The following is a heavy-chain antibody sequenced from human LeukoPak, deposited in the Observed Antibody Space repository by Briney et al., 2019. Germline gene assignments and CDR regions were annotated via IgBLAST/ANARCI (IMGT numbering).Heavy chain of an antibody. V-gene: IGHV4-59*01. CDR3: ARGGYCYGYEYFQH. CDR1: GGSISSYY. Sequence: SETLSLTCTVSGGSISSYYWSWIRQPPGKGLEWIGYIYYSGSTNYNPSLKSRVTISVDTSKNQFSLKLSSVTAADTAVYYCARGGYCYGYEYFQHWGQGTLVTVSS. J-gene: IGHJ1*01. CDR2: IYYSGST. D-gene: IGHD5-18*01.